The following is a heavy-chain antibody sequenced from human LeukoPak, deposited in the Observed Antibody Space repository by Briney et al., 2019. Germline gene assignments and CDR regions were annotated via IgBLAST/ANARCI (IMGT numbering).Heavy chain of an antibody. CDR2: IDRDGSRI. CDR3: VRGNDYGGPHY. Sequence: GGSLRLSCAVSGFTFRTYWMHWVRQVPGKGLVWVSRIDRDGSRINYADSVKGRFTISRDNGKNTLFLQMNSLRAEDAAVYYCVRGNDYGGPHYWGQGTLVTVSS. J-gene: IGHJ4*02. CDR1: GFTFRTYW. V-gene: IGHV3-74*01. D-gene: IGHD4-23*01.